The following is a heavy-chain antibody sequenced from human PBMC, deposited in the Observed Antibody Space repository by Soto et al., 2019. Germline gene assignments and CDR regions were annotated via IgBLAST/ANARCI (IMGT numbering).Heavy chain of an antibody. J-gene: IGHJ4*02. CDR3: ARARASGWYGDFDY. CDR2: IKQDGSEK. D-gene: IGHD6-19*01. V-gene: IGHV3-7*03. CDR1: GFTFSSYW. Sequence: PGGSLRLSCAASGFTFSSYWMSWVRQAPGKGLEWVANIKQDGSEKYYVDSVKGRFTISRDNAKNSLYLQMNSLRAEDTAVYYCARARASGWYGDFDYWGQGTLVTVSS.